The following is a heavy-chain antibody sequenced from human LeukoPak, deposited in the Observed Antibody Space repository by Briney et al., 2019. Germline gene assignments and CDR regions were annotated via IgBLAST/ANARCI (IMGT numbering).Heavy chain of an antibody. Sequence: GSSVKVSCKASGGTFSSYAISWVRQAPGQGLEWMGGIIPIFGTANYAQKFQGRVTITTDESTSAAYMELSSLRSEDTAVYYCARDPSYYYDSSGKCPHDYWGQGTLVTVPS. V-gene: IGHV1-69*05. CDR1: GGTFSSYA. CDR2: IIPIFGTA. D-gene: IGHD3-22*01. CDR3: ARDPSYYYDSSGKCPHDY. J-gene: IGHJ4*02.